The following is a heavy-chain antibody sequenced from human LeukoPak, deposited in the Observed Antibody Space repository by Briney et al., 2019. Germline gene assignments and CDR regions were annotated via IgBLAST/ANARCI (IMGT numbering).Heavy chain of an antibody. CDR3: ARGGGDY. J-gene: IGHJ4*02. CDR2: IYSGGSA. CDR1: GFIVSSSY. Sequence: PGGSLRLSCAAAGFIVSSSYMIWVRQAPGKGLEWVSVIYSGGSAYYADSVKGRFTISRDNSKNTLYLQMNSLRADDTAVYYCARGGGDYWGQGTLVTVSS. D-gene: IGHD2-15*01. V-gene: IGHV3-53*01.